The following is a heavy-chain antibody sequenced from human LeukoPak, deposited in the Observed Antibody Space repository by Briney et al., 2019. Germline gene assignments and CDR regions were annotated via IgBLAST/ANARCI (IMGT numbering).Heavy chain of an antibody. Sequence: PSETLSLTCTVSGGSITNSSYYWGWIRQPPGKGLEWIGSIYYSGSTYYNPSLKSRVTILVDTSKNQFSLKLSSVTAADTAVYYCARHIAAAGNLPFYYYYGMDVWGQGTTVTVSS. CDR1: GGSITNSSYY. CDR2: IYYSGST. V-gene: IGHV4-39*07. D-gene: IGHD6-13*01. J-gene: IGHJ6*02. CDR3: ARHIAAAGNLPFYYYYGMDV.